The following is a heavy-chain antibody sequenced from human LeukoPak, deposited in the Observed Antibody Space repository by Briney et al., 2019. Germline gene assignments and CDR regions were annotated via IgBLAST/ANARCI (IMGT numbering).Heavy chain of an antibody. CDR3: ARDSRWSWFDP. CDR1: GFTFSNHW. CDR2: IYYSGST. J-gene: IGHJ5*02. D-gene: IGHD2-15*01. Sequence: GSLRLSCVVAGFTFSNHWMSWIRQPPGKGLEWIGYIYYSGSTNYNPSLKSRVTISVDTSKNQFSLKLSSVTAADTAVYYCARDSRWSWFDPWGQGTLVTVSS. V-gene: IGHV4-59*11.